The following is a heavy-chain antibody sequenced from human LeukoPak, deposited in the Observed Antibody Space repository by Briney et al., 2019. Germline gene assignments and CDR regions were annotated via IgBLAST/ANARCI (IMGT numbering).Heavy chain of an antibody. Sequence: GRSLTLSCAASGFIFNTYAMHWVRQDPGQGLEWVALIWHDGSHKFYSNSVRGQFTISRDNSKNTVYLQMNNLRPEDTAVYYCAREIFGSGSHPDFWGQGTLVTVSS. CDR2: IWHDGSHK. D-gene: IGHD3-10*01. J-gene: IGHJ4*02. CDR1: GFIFNTYA. CDR3: AREIFGSGSHPDF. V-gene: IGHV3-33*01.